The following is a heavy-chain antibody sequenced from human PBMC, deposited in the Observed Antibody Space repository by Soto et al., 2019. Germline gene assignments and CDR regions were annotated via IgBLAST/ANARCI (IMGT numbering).Heavy chain of an antibody. V-gene: IGHV4-34*01. CDR3: ARGRVTMVRGVIRAWFDP. D-gene: IGHD3-10*01. CDR1: GGSFSGYY. Sequence: QVQLQQWGAGLLKPSETLSLTCAVYGGSFSGYYWSWIRQPPGKGLEWIGEINHSGSTNYNPSLKSRVTISVDTSKNQFSLKLSSVTAADTAVYYCARGRVTMVRGVIRAWFDPWGQGTLVTVSS. J-gene: IGHJ5*02. CDR2: INHSGST.